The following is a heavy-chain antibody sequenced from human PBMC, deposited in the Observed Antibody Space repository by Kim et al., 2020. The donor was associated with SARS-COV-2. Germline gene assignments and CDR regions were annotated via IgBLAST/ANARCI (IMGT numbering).Heavy chain of an antibody. CDR2: ISYDGSDN. Sequence: GGSLRLSCAASGFTFSNYAIHWVRQAPGKGLEWLAVISYDGSDNSYVDSVKGRFIISRDNSKNTLYLQMNSLRAEDTAVYYCARDRGIRHFDWVSRGGMDVWGPGTTVTVSS. CDR1: GFTFSNYA. D-gene: IGHD3-9*01. J-gene: IGHJ6*02. CDR3: ARDRGIRHFDWVSRGGMDV. V-gene: IGHV3-30*04.